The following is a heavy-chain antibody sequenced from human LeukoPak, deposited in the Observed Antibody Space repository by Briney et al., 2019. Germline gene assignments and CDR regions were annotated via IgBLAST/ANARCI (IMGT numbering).Heavy chain of an antibody. CDR2: IKQDGSEK. Sequence: PGGSLRLSCGGSGFTFSTFYMSWVRQAPGKGQEWVANIKQDGSEKTYVDSVKGRFTISRDNAKNSLYLQMTRLRAEDTAVYYCARDKRAAETPYNWFDPWGQGTLVTVSS. CDR1: GFTFSTFY. D-gene: IGHD2-15*01. V-gene: IGHV3-7*01. CDR3: ARDKRAAETPYNWFDP. J-gene: IGHJ5*02.